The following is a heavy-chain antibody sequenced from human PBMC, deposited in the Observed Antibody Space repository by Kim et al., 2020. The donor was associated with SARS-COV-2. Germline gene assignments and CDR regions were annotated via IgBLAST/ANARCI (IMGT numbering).Heavy chain of an antibody. CDR3: ARDRLPRGVRGGMGH. CDR2: ISSSSSTI. V-gene: IGHV3-48*02. Sequence: GGSLRLSCAASGFTFSSYSMNWVRQAPGKGLEWVSYISSSSSTIYYADSVKGRFTISRDNAKNSLYLQMNSLRDEDTAVYYCARDRLPRGVRGGMGHWGQETLVTVSS. CDR1: GFTFSSYS. J-gene: IGHJ4*02. D-gene: IGHD3-10*01.